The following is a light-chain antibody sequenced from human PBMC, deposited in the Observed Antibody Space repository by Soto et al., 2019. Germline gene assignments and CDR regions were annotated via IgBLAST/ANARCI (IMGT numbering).Light chain of an antibody. CDR2: SNN. J-gene: IGLJ2*01. CDR3: STWDDSLNGPL. Sequence: QSVLTQPPSASGTPGQGVTISCSGGSSNIGGNTVNLYQQLPGAAPKLIIFSNNQRPSGVPDRLSGSKSGSSAALATGGLHSDDEADYYCSTWDDSLNGPLFGGGTKLTVL. V-gene: IGLV1-44*01. CDR1: SSNIGGNT.